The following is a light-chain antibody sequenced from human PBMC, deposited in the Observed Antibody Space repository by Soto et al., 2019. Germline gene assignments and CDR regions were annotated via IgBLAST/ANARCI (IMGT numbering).Light chain of an antibody. CDR1: SSNIGSNA. V-gene: IGLV1-44*01. CDR3: AAWNDNLNGPSYV. CDR2: SDD. Sequence: QSVLTQPPSASGTPGQKVTISCSGSSSNIGSNAVNWYQQVPGTAPKLLIYSDDQRPSGVPDRFSGSKSGTSASLAISGIQSEDEADYICAAWNDNLNGPSYVFGTGTKVTVL. J-gene: IGLJ1*01.